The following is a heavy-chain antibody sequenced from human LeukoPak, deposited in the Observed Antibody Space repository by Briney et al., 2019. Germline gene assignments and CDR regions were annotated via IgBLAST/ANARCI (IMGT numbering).Heavy chain of an antibody. Sequence: SETLSLTCTVSGGSINSYYWSWIRQPPGKGLEWIGYIYYGGSTYSNPSLKGRVTISSDTSKNQFSLKLTSVTAADTAVYYCARSSVSGTYSGGYWGQGILVTVSS. CDR2: IYYGGST. V-gene: IGHV4-59*08. CDR3: ARSSVSGTYSGGY. CDR1: GGSINSYY. D-gene: IGHD3-10*01. J-gene: IGHJ4*02.